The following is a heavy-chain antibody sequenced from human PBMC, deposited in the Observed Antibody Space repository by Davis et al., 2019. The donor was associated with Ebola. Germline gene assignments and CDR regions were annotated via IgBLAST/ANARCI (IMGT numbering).Heavy chain of an antibody. CDR2: IYYSGST. CDR1: GGSISSHY. V-gene: IGHV4-59*11. J-gene: IGHJ6*02. CDR3: ASTVTIPGYYYGMDV. Sequence: GSLRPSCTVSGGSISSHYWSWIRQLPGKGLEWIGSIYYSGSTNYNPTLKSRVPISVDTSKNQFSLKLSSVTAADTPVDYCASTVTIPGYYYGMDVWGQGTTVTVSS. D-gene: IGHD4-17*01.